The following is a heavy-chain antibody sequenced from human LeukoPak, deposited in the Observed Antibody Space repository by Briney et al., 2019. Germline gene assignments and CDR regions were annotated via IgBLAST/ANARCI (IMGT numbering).Heavy chain of an antibody. CDR1: STYY. CDR3: ARDSGEY. CDR2: IYSGGST. V-gene: IGHV3-53*01. J-gene: IGHJ4*02. Sequence: STYYWGWVRQSPGKGLEWVSIIYSGGSTYYADSVKGRFTISRDSSKNTLHLQMNSLRAEDTAVYYCARDSGEYWGQGTLVTVSS. D-gene: IGHD7-27*01.